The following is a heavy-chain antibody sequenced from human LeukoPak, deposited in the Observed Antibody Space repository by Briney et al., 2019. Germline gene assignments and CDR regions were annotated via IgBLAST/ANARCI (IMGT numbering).Heavy chain of an antibody. CDR2: IRYDGSNK. CDR3: ATEPPAYYYDSSGQPVEEFSAFDI. J-gene: IGHJ3*02. D-gene: IGHD3-22*01. Sequence: GGSLRLSCAASGFTFSSYGMHWVRQAPGKGLEWVAFIRYDGSNKYYADSVKGRFTISRDNSKNTLYLQMNSLRAEDTAVYYCATEPPAYYYDSSGQPVEEFSAFDIWGQGTMVTVSS. CDR1: GFTFSSYG. V-gene: IGHV3-30*02.